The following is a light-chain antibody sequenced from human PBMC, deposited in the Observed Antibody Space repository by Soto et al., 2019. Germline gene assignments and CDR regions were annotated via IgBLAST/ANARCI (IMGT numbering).Light chain of an antibody. CDR1: QSVLYSSNNKNY. CDR3: QQYYSAWWT. V-gene: IGKV4-1*01. Sequence: DIVLTQSPDSLAVSLGERATINCKSSQSVLYSSNNKNYLAWYQQKPGQPPKLLIYWASTRESGVPDRFSGSGSGTDFALTISSLKAEDVAVYYCQQYYSAWWTFGQGTKVET. J-gene: IGKJ1*01. CDR2: WAS.